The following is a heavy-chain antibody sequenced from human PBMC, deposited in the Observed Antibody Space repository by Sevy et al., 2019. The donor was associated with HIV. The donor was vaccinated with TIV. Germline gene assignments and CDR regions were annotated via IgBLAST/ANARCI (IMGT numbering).Heavy chain of an antibody. CDR3: ASDRATSATGTLFDY. J-gene: IGHJ4*02. Sequence: GGSLRLSCAASGFTSSSYAMSWVRQPPGRGLEWVSTLSDSGVSTYYADSVKGRFTISRDNSKNIPYLQMNSLRAEDTAVYYCASDRATSATGTLFDYWGQGTLVTVSS. V-gene: IGHV3-23*01. D-gene: IGHD3-9*01. CDR2: LSDSGVST. CDR1: GFTSSSYA.